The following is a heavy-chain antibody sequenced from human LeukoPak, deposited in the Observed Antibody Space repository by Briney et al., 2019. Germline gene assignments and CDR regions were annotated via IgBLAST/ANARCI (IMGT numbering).Heavy chain of an antibody. Sequence: SQTLSPTCTVSGGSISSGSYYWSWIRQPAGKGLEWIGRIYTSGSTNYNPSLKSRVTISVDTSKNQFSLKLSSVTAADTAVYYCARGGASFDYWGRGTLVTVSS. V-gene: IGHV4-61*02. CDR3: ARGGASFDY. J-gene: IGHJ4*02. CDR1: GGSISSGSYY. CDR2: IYTSGST. D-gene: IGHD5-12*01.